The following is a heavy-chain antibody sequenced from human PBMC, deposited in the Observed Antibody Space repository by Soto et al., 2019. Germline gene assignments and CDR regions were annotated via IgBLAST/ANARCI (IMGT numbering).Heavy chain of an antibody. CDR3: ARSGSMPYYYYGMDV. V-gene: IGHV1-18*01. J-gene: IGHJ6*02. D-gene: IGHD3-10*01. CDR2: ISGHNGDT. CDR1: GYTFARYG. Sequence: QVQLVQSGAEVKKPGASVRVSCKASGYTFARYGIDWVRQAPEQGLEWMGWISGHNGDTKYVQKFQGRVSMTTDTSTSTASMELRSLRSDDTAVYYCARSGSMPYYYYGMDVWGQGTTVTVSS.